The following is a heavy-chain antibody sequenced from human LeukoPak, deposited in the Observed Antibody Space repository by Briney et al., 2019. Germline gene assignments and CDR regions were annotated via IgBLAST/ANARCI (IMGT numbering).Heavy chain of an antibody. CDR2: IIPIFGTA. V-gene: IGHV1-69*05. J-gene: IGHJ6*03. Sequence: GASVKVSCKASGGTFSSYAISWVRQAPGQGLEWMGGIIPIFGTANYAQKFQGRVTMTRNTSISTAYMELSSLRSEDTAVYYCAREDYYYYYMDVWGKGTTVTVSS. CDR1: GGTFSSYA. CDR3: AREDYYYYYMDV.